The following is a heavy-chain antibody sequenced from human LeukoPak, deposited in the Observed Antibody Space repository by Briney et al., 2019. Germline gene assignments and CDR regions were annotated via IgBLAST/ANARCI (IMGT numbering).Heavy chain of an antibody. Sequence: SETLSLTCTVSGGSISRSGYYWGWIRQPPGKGLEWIGTIHYSGSPHYNPSLKSRVTISVDTSENQLSLKLSSVTAADTAVYYCARLELAYGLDVWGQGTTVTVSS. CDR2: IHYSGSP. J-gene: IGHJ6*02. D-gene: IGHD1-7*01. V-gene: IGHV4-39*01. CDR1: GGSISRSGYY. CDR3: ARLELAYGLDV.